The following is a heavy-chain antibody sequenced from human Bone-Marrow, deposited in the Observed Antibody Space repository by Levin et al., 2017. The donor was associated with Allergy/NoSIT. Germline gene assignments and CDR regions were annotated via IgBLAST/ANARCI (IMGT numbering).Heavy chain of an antibody. D-gene: IGHD1-7*01. J-gene: IGHJ4*02. Sequence: GGSLRLSCEASGFKFNDFAMHWVRQIPGKGLDWVAGIMWNSARMDYADSVKGRFTISRDNAKKSLYLEMNGLRVEDTAFYYCVKDRSSVDNWNYGGPFESWGQGTLVTVSS. V-gene: IGHV3-9*01. CDR2: IMWNSARM. CDR1: GFKFNDFA. CDR3: VKDRSSVDNWNYGGPFES.